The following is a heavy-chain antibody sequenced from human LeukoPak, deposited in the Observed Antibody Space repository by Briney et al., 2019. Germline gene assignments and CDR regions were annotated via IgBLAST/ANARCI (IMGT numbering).Heavy chain of an antibody. J-gene: IGHJ1*01. Sequence: GGSVKVSCKASGYTFTSYDINWVRQATGQGLEWMGWMNPNNGNTDYAQTFQGRVTLTRNTSISTAYMKLSSLRSEDTAVYYCSRGGPVAGTHKYFQHWGQGTLVTVSS. CDR2: MNPNNGNT. D-gene: IGHD6-19*01. CDR1: GYTFTSYD. CDR3: SRGGPVAGTHKYFQH. V-gene: IGHV1-8*01.